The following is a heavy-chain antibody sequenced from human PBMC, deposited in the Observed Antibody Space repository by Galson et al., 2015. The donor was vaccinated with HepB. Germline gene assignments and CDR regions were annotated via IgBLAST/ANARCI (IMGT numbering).Heavy chain of an antibody. J-gene: IGHJ4*02. Sequence: SVKVSCKASGGTFGSYAISWVRQAPGQGLEWMGGIIPIFGTANYAQKFQGRVTITADESTSTAYMELSSLRSEDTAVYYCAREGDGYYDILTGYYREGYYFDYWGQGTLVTVSS. CDR3: AREGDGYYDILTGYYREGYYFDY. D-gene: IGHD3-9*01. CDR1: GGTFGSYA. V-gene: IGHV1-69*13. CDR2: IIPIFGTA.